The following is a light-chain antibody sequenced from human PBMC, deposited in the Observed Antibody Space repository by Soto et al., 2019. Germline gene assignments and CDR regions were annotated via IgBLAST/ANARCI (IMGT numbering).Light chain of an antibody. CDR3: SSYTSSSTSYF. J-gene: IGLJ2*01. CDR2: DVS. Sequence: QSALTQPASVSGSPGQSITISCTGTSSDVGGYNYVSWYQQHPGKAPKLMIYDVSNRPSGVSNRFSGSKSGNTASLTISGLQAEDEADYYCSSYTSSSTSYFFGGGTKVTVL. CDR1: SSDVGGYNY. V-gene: IGLV2-14*01.